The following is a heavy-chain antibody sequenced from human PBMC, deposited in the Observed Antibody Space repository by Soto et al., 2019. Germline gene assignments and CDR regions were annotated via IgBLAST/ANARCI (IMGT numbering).Heavy chain of an antibody. J-gene: IGHJ5*02. D-gene: IGHD3-3*01. V-gene: IGHV4-31*03. Sequence: PSETLSLTCTVSGGSISSGGYYWSWIRQHPGKGLEWIGYIYYSGSTYYNPSLKSRVTISVDTSKNQFSLKLSSVTAADTAVYYCAREFQCITIFGVVIPGCAWFDPWGQGTLVTVSS. CDR2: IYYSGST. CDR3: AREFQCITIFGVVIPGCAWFDP. CDR1: GGSISSGGYY.